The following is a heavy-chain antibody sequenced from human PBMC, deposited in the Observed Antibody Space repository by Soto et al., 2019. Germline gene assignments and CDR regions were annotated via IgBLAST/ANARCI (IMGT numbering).Heavy chain of an antibody. J-gene: IGHJ3*02. V-gene: IGHV1-69*10. CDR2: IIPILGMA. Sequence: ASAKVSCKASGGTFSSYAISWVRQAPGQGLEGMGGIIPILGMANYAQKFQGRVTIPADKSTSTAYMELSSLRSEDTAVYYCARDREISSLDAFDIWGQGTMVTVSS. CDR1: GGTFSSYA. CDR3: ARDREISSLDAFDI. D-gene: IGHD6-6*01.